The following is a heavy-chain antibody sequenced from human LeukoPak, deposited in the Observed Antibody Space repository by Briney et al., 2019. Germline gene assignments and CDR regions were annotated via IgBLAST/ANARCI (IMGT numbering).Heavy chain of an antibody. Sequence: GGSLRLSCAASEFTFRGYWMHWVRQGPGNGLVWVSRINSDGSNTTYADSVKGRFTISRENAKNTLYLQMNSLRAEDTAVYYCGRGHYYAMDVWGQGTTVTVSS. CDR2: INSDGSNT. J-gene: IGHJ6*02. V-gene: IGHV3-74*01. CDR1: EFTFRGYW. CDR3: GRGHYYAMDV.